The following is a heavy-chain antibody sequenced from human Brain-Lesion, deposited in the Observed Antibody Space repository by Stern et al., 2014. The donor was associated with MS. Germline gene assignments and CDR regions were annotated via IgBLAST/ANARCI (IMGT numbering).Heavy chain of an antibody. Sequence: QVQLGQSGPEVKKPGSSVQVSCKASGGTFGTYPITWLRQAPGQALEWMGRSIPIVCSPNYAQKFQGRITITADRSTTTVYMKLSSLKSDDAAVYYCAKDGPALVTNWFDPWGRGTLVTVSS. J-gene: IGHJ5*02. CDR2: SIPIVCSP. CDR3: AKDGPALVTNWFDP. D-gene: IGHD5-18*01. CDR1: GGTFGTYP. V-gene: IGHV1-69*06.